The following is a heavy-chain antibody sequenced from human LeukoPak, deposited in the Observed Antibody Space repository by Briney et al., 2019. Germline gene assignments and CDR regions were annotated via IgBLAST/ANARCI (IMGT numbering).Heavy chain of an antibody. V-gene: IGHV4-38-2*02. J-gene: IGHJ3*02. CDR3: ARDNRQVVHAFDI. Sequence: PLETLSLTCTVSGYSISSGYYWGWIRQPPGKGLEWIGSIYHSGSTYYNPSLKSRVTISVDTSKNQFSLKLSSVTAADTAVYYCARDNRQVVHAFDIWGQGTMVTVSS. D-gene: IGHD6-6*01. CDR2: IYHSGST. CDR1: GYSISSGYY.